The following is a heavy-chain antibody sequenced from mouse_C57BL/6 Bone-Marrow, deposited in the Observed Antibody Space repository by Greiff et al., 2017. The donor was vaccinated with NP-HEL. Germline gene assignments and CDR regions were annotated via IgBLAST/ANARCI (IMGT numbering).Heavy chain of an antibody. J-gene: IGHJ4*01. V-gene: IGHV1-54*01. D-gene: IGHD1-1*01. CDR2: INPGSGGT. CDR3: ARWGSTVVDYYAMDY. CDR1: GYAFTNYL. Sequence: VQLQQSGAELVRPGTSVKVSCKASGYAFTNYLIEWVKQRPGQGLEWIGVINPGSGGTNYNEKFKGKATLTADKSSSTAYMQLSSLTSEDSAVYVCARWGSTVVDYYAMDYWGQGTSVTVSS.